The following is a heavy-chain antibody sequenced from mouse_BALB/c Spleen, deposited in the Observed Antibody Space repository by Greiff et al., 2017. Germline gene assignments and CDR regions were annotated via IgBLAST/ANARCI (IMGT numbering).Heavy chain of an antibody. CDR1: GFTFSSYA. D-gene: IGHD3-3*01. Sequence: EVQLVESGGGLVKPGGSLKLSCAASGFTFSSYAMSWVRQSPEKRLEWVAEISSGGSYTYYPDTVTGRFTISRDNAKNTLYLEMSSLRSEDTAMYYCARDRGTVDYWGQGTSVTVSS. CDR3: ARDRGTVDY. V-gene: IGHV5-9-4*01. J-gene: IGHJ4*01. CDR2: ISSGGSYT.